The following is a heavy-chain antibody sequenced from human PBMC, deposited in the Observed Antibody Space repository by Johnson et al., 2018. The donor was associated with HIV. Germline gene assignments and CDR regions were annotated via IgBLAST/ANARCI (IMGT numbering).Heavy chain of an antibody. V-gene: IGHV3-74*01. CDR1: GFTFSRYW. CDR3: ARDRERYNWNLGAFDI. D-gene: IGHD1-20*01. CDR2: FNPDGSTT. Sequence: VQLVESGGGLVQPGGSLRLSCAASGFTFSRYWMHWVRQAPGKGLVWVSHFNPDGSTTSYADAAKGRFTISRDNAKNTLLLQMHSLRAADTAVYCCARDRERYNWNLGAFDIGGQGTMITVSS. J-gene: IGHJ3*02.